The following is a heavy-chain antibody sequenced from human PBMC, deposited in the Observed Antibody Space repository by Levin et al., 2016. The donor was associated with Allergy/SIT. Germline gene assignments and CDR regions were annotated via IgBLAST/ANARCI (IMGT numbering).Heavy chain of an antibody. CDR1: GGTFSSYA. CDR3: ASTSSSQTTDLYYFDY. V-gene: IGHV1-69*13. J-gene: IGHJ4*02. D-gene: IGHD6-6*01. CDR2: IIPIFGTA. Sequence: SVKVSCKASGGTFSSYAISWVRQAPGQGLEWMGGIIPIFGTANYAQKFQGRVTITADESTSTAYMELSSLRSEDTAVYYCASTSSSQTTDLYYFDYWGQGTLVTVSS.